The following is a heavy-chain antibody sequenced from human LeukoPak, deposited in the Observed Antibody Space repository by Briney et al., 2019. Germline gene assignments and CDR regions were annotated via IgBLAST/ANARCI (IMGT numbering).Heavy chain of an antibody. J-gene: IGHJ4*02. D-gene: IGHD4-17*01. CDR1: GFTFSIYA. CDR3: ARDLGDNGDYILDY. Sequence: PGGSLRLSCAASGFTFSIYAMSWVRLAPGKGLEWVSTINDGGGDTYYADSVRGRFTISRDNSEGTLFLQMNSLRAEDTAVYYCARDLGDNGDYILDYWGQGTLVTVSS. CDR2: INDGGGDT. V-gene: IGHV3-23*01.